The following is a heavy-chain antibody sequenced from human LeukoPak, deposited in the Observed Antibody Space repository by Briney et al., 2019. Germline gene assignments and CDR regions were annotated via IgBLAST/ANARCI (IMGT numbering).Heavy chain of an antibody. CDR2: IYHSGST. J-gene: IGHJ4*02. CDR1: GYSISSGYY. V-gene: IGHV4-38-2*02. Sequence: PSETLSLTCTVSGYSISSGYYWGWIRQPPGKGLEWIGSIYHSGSTYYNPSLKSRVTISVDTSKNQFSLKLSSVTAADTAVYYCARSRTTVTTPFDYWGQGTLVTVSS. D-gene: IGHD4-17*01. CDR3: ARSRTTVTTPFDY.